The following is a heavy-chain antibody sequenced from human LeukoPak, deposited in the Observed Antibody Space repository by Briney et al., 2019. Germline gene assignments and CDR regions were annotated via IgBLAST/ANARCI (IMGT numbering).Heavy chain of an antibody. J-gene: IGHJ6*03. CDR2: IYYSGST. CDR3: ARALSQLWPQYYYYYYMDV. D-gene: IGHD5-18*01. CDR1: GGSISSYY. V-gene: IGHV4-59*12. Sequence: PSETLSLTCSVSGGSISSYYWSWIRQPPGKGLEWIGYIYYSGSTNYNPSLKSRVTISVDTSKNQFSLKLSSVTAADTAVYYCARALSQLWPQYYYYYYMDVWGKGTTVTISS.